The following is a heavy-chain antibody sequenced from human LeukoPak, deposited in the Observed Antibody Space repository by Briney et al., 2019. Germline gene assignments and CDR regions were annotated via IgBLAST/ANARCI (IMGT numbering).Heavy chain of an antibody. D-gene: IGHD2-21*02. CDR2: VNQDGSEK. CDR1: GSTFSSYW. Sequence: GGSLSLSCAASGSTFSSYWMSWVRQAPGKGLEWVANVNQDGSEKHCVDSVKGRFTISRDNAKNSLHLQMNSLRAEDTAVYYCGRGTAIIPGIDYWGQGILVTVSS. CDR3: GRGTAIIPGIDY. J-gene: IGHJ4*02. V-gene: IGHV3-7*04.